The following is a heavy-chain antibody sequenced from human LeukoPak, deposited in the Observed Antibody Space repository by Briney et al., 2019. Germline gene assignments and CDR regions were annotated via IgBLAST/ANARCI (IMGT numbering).Heavy chain of an antibody. CDR1: GYTFTGYY. Sequence: ASVKVSCKASGYTFTGYYMHWVRQAHGQGLEWMGWINPNNSDTKYGQNFQGRVTMTRDTSISIAYMELSSLRSDDTALYYCARQINTAFDIWGQGTMVAVTS. V-gene: IGHV1-2*02. CDR3: ARQINTAFDI. J-gene: IGHJ3*02. CDR2: INPNNSDT.